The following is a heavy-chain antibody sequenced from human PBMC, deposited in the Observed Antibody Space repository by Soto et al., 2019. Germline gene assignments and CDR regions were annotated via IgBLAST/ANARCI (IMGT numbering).Heavy chain of an antibody. D-gene: IGHD6-19*01. CDR2: ISSSSSYI. Sequence: GGSLRLSCAASGFTFSSYSMNWVRQAPGKGLEWVSSISSSSSYIYYADSVKGRFTISRDNAKNSLYLQMNSLRAEDTAVYYCARDLPRQWLVTDYWGQGTLVTVSS. J-gene: IGHJ4*02. V-gene: IGHV3-21*01. CDR3: ARDLPRQWLVTDY. CDR1: GFTFSSYS.